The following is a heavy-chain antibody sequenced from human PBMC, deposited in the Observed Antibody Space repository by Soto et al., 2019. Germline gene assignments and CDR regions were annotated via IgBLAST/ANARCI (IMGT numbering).Heavy chain of an antibody. J-gene: IGHJ6*02. CDR1: GYTFTSYG. V-gene: IGHV1-18*01. Sequence: ASAKVSCKASGYTFTSYGISWVRQAPGQGLEWMGWISAYNGNTNYAQKLQGRVTMTTDTSTSTAYMELRSLRSDDTAVYYCARHKQQLVRGSPSDYYYYYGMDVWGQGTTVTVSS. D-gene: IGHD6-13*01. CDR3: ARHKQQLVRGSPSDYYYYYGMDV. CDR2: ISAYNGNT.